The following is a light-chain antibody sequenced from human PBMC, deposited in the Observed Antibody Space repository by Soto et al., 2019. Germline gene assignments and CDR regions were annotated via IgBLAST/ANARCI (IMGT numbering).Light chain of an antibody. V-gene: IGKV3-15*01. CDR2: DAS. CDR1: QSISSN. J-gene: IGKJ1*01. Sequence: EIVMTQSPATLSVSPGERATLSCRASQSISSNLAWYQQKPGQGPRLLIYDASTRATGIPARFSGSGSGTDFTLTISSLQSEDFAVYYCQQYNNWLKWTFGQGTKVENK. CDR3: QQYNNWLKWT.